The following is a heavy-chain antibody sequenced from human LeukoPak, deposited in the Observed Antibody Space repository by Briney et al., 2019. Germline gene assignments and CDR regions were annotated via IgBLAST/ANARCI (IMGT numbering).Heavy chain of an antibody. J-gene: IGHJ3*02. CDR2: ISSSTSTI. CDR3: ARGGGSYGHDAFDI. V-gene: IGHV3-48*01. Sequence: GGSLRLSCAASGFTLSTYSMNWVRQAPGKGLEWVSYISSSTSTIYYADSVKGRFTISRDNAKNSLYLQMNSLRAEDTAVYYCARGGGSYGHDAFDIWGQGTMVTVSS. D-gene: IGHD3-16*01. CDR1: GFTLSTYS.